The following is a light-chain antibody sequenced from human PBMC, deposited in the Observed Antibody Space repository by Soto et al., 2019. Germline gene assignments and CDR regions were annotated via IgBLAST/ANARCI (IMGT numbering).Light chain of an antibody. CDR1: QSVSSNY. J-gene: IGKJ1*01. V-gene: IGKV3-20*01. CDR2: GAS. CDR3: QQYGSSIKT. Sequence: EIMLTQFPGTLSLSPGERATLSCRASQSVSSNYLAWYQQRPGQPPNLLIFGASNRAPGIPDRFSGSGSGTAFTLTISRLELEDFAVYYCQQYGSSIKTFGQGTKVEI.